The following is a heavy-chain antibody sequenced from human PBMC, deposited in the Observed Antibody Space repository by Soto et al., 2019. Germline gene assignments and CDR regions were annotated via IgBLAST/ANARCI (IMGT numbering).Heavy chain of an antibody. Sequence: GASVKVSCKASGYTFTSYGISWVRQAPGQGLEWMGWISAYNGNTNYAQKLQGRVTMTTDTSTSTDYKEQRSLRSDDTALYYCARDTTGYCGGDCYYNWFDPWGQGTLVTVSS. CDR2: ISAYNGNT. J-gene: IGHJ5*02. CDR3: ARDTTGYCGGDCYYNWFDP. V-gene: IGHV1-18*01. D-gene: IGHD2-21*01. CDR1: GYTFTSYG.